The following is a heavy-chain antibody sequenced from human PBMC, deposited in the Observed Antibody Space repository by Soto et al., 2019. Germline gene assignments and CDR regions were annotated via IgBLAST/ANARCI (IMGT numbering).Heavy chain of an antibody. J-gene: IGHJ6*02. Sequence: QLVQSGGEVKEPGASVQVSCKASGYTFNNYGITWVRQAPGQGLEWLGWISVYNGNKNHAKKVQGSLSMTADTSTSTAHMELRSLQSDDTAVYFCARVAITLIRGLKVDFYSMDVWGQGTTVTVSS. V-gene: IGHV1-18*01. CDR1: GYTFNNYG. D-gene: IGHD3-10*01. CDR2: ISVYNGNK. CDR3: ARVAITLIRGLKVDFYSMDV.